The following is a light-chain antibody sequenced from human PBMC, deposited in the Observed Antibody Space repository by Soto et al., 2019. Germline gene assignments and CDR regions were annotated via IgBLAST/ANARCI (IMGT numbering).Light chain of an antibody. CDR3: MQGIQLPNT. J-gene: IGKJ5*01. V-gene: IGKV2D-29*01. CDR1: HGLLHSDGKTY. CDR2: GVS. Sequence: DIVMTQTPLSLSVTPGQPASISCKSSHGLLHSDGKTYLYWFLQKTGQPPQLLMYGVSNRFSGVPDRFSGRGSGTDFTLKISRVEADDVGVYYCMQGIQLPNTFGQGTRLEN.